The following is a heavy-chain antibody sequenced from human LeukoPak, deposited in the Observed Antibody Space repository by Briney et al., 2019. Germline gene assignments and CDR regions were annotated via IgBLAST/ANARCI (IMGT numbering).Heavy chain of an antibody. Sequence: SGTLSLTCTVSGGSISSYYWNWIRQPPGKGLEWIGYIYYSGSTNYNPSLKSRVTISVDTSKNQFSLNLTSVTAADTAVYYCARFTPQGYGWGGYNRFDPWGQGTLVTVSS. CDR2: IYYSGST. J-gene: IGHJ5*02. V-gene: IGHV4-59*01. CDR1: GGSISSYY. CDR3: ARFTPQGYGWGGYNRFDP. D-gene: IGHD3-16*01.